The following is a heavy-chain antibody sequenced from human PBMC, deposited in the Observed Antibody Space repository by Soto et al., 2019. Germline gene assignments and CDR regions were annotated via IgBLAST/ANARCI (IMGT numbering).Heavy chain of an antibody. D-gene: IGHD3-10*01. Sequence: GGSLRLSCAASGFTFSSYGMHWVRQAPGKGLEWVAVIWYDGSNKYYADSVKGRFTISRDNSKNTLYLQMNSLRAEDTAVYYCAREAVRGVMDPWGQGTLVTVSS. CDR1: GFTFSSYG. CDR2: IWYDGSNK. CDR3: AREAVRGVMDP. J-gene: IGHJ5*02. V-gene: IGHV3-33*01.